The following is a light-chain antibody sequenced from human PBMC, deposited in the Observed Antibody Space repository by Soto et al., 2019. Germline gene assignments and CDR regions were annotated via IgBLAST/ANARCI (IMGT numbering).Light chain of an antibody. CDR1: QSINTF. Sequence: DIQMTQSPSSLSASVGDRVTITCRASQSINTFLNWYQQRPGKATNLLIYGASNLQSGVPSRFSGSGSGTDFTLTISSLQPEDFATYYCQQTYTSRPWTFGRGTKVDIK. CDR3: QQTYTSRPWT. V-gene: IGKV1-39*01. CDR2: GAS. J-gene: IGKJ1*01.